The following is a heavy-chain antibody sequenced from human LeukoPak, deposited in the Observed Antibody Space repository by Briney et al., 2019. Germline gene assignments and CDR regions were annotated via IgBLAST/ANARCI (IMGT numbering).Heavy chain of an antibody. CDR1: GGSISSGDYY. Sequence: SQTLSLTCTVSGGSISSGDYYWSWIRQPPGKGLEWIGYIYYSGSTYYNPSLKSRVTISVDTSKNQFSLKLSSVTAADTAVYYCARVGRDIIRDDAFDIWGQGTMVTVSS. J-gene: IGHJ3*02. D-gene: IGHD3-10*01. CDR3: ARVGRDIIRDDAFDI. V-gene: IGHV4-30-4*08. CDR2: IYYSGST.